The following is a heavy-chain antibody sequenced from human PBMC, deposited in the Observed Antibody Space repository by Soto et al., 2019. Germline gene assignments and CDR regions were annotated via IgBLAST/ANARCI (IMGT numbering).Heavy chain of an antibody. D-gene: IGHD3-22*01. V-gene: IGHV4-30-2*01. CDR2: IYHSGST. CDR3: ARARYYDSSGYYRNNYYYYGMDV. CDR1: GGSISSGGYS. J-gene: IGHJ6*02. Sequence: SETLSLTCAVSGGSISSGGYSWSWIRQPPGKGLEWIGYIYHSGSTYYNPSLKSRVTISVDRSKNQFSLKLSSVTAADTAVYYCARARYYDSSGYYRNNYYYYGMDVWGQGTTVTVS.